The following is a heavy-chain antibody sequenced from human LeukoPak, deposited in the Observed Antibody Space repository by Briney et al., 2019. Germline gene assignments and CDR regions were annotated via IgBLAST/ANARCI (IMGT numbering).Heavy chain of an antibody. J-gene: IGHJ3*02. CDR3: ARHSPRAFDI. CDR2: IYPGDSDT. CDR1: GYSFTSYW. Sequence: GESLKISCKGSGYSFTSYWIGWVRQMPGKGLELMGIIYPGDSDTSYSQSFQGQVTISADKSISTAYLQWSSLKASDTAMYYCARHSPRAFDIWGQGTMVTVSS. V-gene: IGHV5-51*01.